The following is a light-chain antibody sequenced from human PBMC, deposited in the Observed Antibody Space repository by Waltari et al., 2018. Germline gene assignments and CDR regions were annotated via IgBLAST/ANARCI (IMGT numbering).Light chain of an antibody. J-gene: IGKJ1*01. V-gene: IGKV1-17*01. Sequence: DIQMTQSPSSLSASVGDRVIITCRASRAIRNDLAWYQQRPGEVPKRLIFAASNLQSGAPSRFSGWGSETEFTLTISSLQPEDFATYYCLQDYSYPWTFGQGTKVEIK. CDR3: LQDYSYPWT. CDR1: RAIRND. CDR2: AAS.